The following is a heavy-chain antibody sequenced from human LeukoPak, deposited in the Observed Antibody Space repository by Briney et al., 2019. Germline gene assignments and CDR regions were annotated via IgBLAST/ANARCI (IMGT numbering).Heavy chain of an antibody. CDR1: GFTVSSNY. D-gene: IGHD5-12*01. J-gene: IGHJ4*02. CDR3: ARAAESSGYDYYFDY. Sequence: GGSLRLSCAASGFTVSSNYMSWVRQAPGKGLEWVSVIYSGDSTYYADSVKGRFTISRDNSKNTLYLQMNSLRAEDTAVYYCARAAESSGYDYYFDYWGQGTLVTVSS. V-gene: IGHV3-53*01. CDR2: IYSGDST.